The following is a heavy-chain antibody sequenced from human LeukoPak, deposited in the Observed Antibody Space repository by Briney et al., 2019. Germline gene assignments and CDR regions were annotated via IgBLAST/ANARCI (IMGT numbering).Heavy chain of an antibody. Sequence: PSETLSLTCAVYGGSFSGYYWSWIRQPPGKGLEWIGAINHSGSTNYSPSPKSRVTISVDTSKNQFSLKLSSVTAADTAVYYCARATDILTGYWGHRFDPWGQGTLVTVSS. D-gene: IGHD3-9*01. CDR3: ARATDILTGYWGHRFDP. CDR2: INHSGST. V-gene: IGHV4-34*01. J-gene: IGHJ5*02. CDR1: GGSFSGYY.